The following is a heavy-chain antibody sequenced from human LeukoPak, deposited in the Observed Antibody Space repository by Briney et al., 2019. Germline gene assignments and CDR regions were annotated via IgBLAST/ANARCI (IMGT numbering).Heavy chain of an antibody. Sequence: PGGSLRLSCAASGFTFSSYGLHWVRQAPGRGLEWVSTISGDGGSTYYADSVKGRLTISRDNSKNTLYLEMNSLRAEDTAVYYCAKGPPGGSYCVDYWGQGTLVTVSS. D-gene: IGHD1-26*01. CDR3: AKGPPGGSYCVDY. V-gene: IGHV3-23*01. CDR2: ISGDGGST. CDR1: GFTFSSYG. J-gene: IGHJ4*02.